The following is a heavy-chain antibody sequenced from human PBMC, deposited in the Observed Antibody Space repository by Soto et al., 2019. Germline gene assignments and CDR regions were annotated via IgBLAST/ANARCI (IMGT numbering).Heavy chain of an antibody. J-gene: IGHJ4*02. CDR1: GFTFSSYA. CDR2: ISGSGGST. V-gene: IGHV3-23*01. CDR3: AKRAHGRYFDY. Sequence: EVQLLESGGGLVQPGGSLRLSCAASGFTFSSYAMNWVRQAPGKGLEWVSVISGSGGSTYYVAPVKGRFTISRDNSKNPLYPQLSSLRVEGTAVYSCAKRAHGRYFDYWVQGTLVTVSS.